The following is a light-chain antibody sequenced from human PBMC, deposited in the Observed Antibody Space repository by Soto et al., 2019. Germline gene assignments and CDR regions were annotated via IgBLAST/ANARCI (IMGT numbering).Light chain of an antibody. Sequence: QSVLTQPPSVSAAPGQKVTISCSGSNSNVGNNYVSWYQQRPRTAPKLLIYDNNRRPSGIPDRFSGSRSGTSATLGITGLQTGDEADYYCGTWDTSLRAVVFGGGAKVTVL. CDR1: NSNVGNNY. CDR3: GTWDTSLRAVV. J-gene: IGLJ2*01. CDR2: DNN. V-gene: IGLV1-51*01.